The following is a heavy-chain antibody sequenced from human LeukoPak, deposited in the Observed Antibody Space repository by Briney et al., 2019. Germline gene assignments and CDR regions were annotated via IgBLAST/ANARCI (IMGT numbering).Heavy chain of an antibody. CDR3: ASGGYSTYSSSSGFDY. V-gene: IGHV3-53*01. Sequence: GGSQRLSCAASGFTFSSNYMSWVRQAPGKGLEWVSVIYSGGSTYYADSVKGRFTISRDNSKNTLYLQMNSLRAEDTAVYYCASGGYSTYSSSSGFDYWGQGTLVTVSS. J-gene: IGHJ4*02. CDR1: GFTFSSNY. D-gene: IGHD6-6*01. CDR2: IYSGGST.